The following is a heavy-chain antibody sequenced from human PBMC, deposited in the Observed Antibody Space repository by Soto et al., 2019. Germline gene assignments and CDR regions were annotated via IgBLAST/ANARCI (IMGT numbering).Heavy chain of an antibody. CDR3: AREVTRSSYYDSSGYRAYFDY. Sequence: SETLALTCTVSGGSMSSGGYYWSWLHQHPGKGLEWIGYIYYSGSTYYNPSLKSRVTISVDTSKNQFSLKLSSVTAADTAVYYCAREVTRSSYYDSSGYRAYFDYWGQGTLVTVSS. CDR1: GGSMSSGGYY. J-gene: IGHJ4*02. V-gene: IGHV4-31*03. CDR2: IYYSGST. D-gene: IGHD3-22*01.